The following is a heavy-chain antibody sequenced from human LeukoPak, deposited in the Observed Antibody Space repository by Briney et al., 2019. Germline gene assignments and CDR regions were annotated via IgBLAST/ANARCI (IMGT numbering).Heavy chain of an antibody. V-gene: IGHV4-4*02. CDR2: IYHSGST. CDR1: GYIFTDHG. Sequence: GSLRLSCGASGYIFTDHGMHWVRQPPGKGLEWIGEIYHSGSTNYNPSLKSRVTISVDKSKNQFSLKLSSVTAADTAVYYCARECGDYSPLCVSAFDIWGQGTMVTVSS. CDR3: ARECGDYSPLCVSAFDI. D-gene: IGHD4-17*01. J-gene: IGHJ3*02.